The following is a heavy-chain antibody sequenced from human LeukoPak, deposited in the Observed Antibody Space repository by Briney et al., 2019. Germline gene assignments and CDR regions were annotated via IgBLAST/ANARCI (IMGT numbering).Heavy chain of an antibody. D-gene: IGHD5-12*01. V-gene: IGHV3-30*03. Sequence: PGGSLRLSCAASGFTFSSYWMSWVRQAPGKGLEWVAVISYDGSNQYYADSVMGRFTISRDNSKNTLYLQMNSLRPEDTAVYYCARPRGYSGYDYAFDIWGQGTMVTVSS. CDR2: ISYDGSNQ. CDR3: ARPRGYSGYDYAFDI. CDR1: GFTFSSYW. J-gene: IGHJ3*02.